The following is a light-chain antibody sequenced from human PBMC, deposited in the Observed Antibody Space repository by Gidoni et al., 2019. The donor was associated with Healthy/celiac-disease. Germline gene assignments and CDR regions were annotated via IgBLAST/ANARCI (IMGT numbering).Light chain of an antibody. J-gene: IGKJ4*01. CDR3: MQALQTPLT. V-gene: IGKV2-28*01. CDR2: LGS. Sequence: DIVMTQSPLSLTVTPGEPASISCRSSQGLLHSNGYNYLDWYLQKPGQSPQLLIYLGSNRASGVPDRFSGSGSGTDFTLKISRVEAEDVGVYYCMQALQTPLTFGGGTKVEIK. CDR1: QGLLHSNGYNY.